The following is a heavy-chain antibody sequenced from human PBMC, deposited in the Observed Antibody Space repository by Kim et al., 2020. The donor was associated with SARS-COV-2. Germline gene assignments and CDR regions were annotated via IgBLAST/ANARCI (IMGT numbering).Heavy chain of an antibody. CDR3: AYGSGSPDAFDI. CDR2: IYSGGSST. V-gene: IGHV3-23*03. D-gene: IGHD3-10*01. CDR1: GFTFSSYA. Sequence: GGSPRLSCAASGFTFSSYAMSWVRQAPGKGLEWVSVIYSGGSSTYYADSVKGRFTISRDNSKNTLYLQMNSLRAEDTAVYYCAYGSGSPDAFDIWGQGTMVTVSS. J-gene: IGHJ3*02.